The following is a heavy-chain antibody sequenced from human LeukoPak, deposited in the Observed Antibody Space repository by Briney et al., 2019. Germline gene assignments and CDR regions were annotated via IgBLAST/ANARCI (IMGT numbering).Heavy chain of an antibody. Sequence: SETPSLTCTVSGGSISSFYWSWIRQPPGKGLEWIGNIYDSGSANCNPSLQSRVTISLDTSKNEVSLKLSSVTAADTAVYYCARGQGVLDYWGQGTLVTVSS. CDR2: IYDSGSA. J-gene: IGHJ4*02. CDR1: GGSISSFY. D-gene: IGHD2-8*01. CDR3: ARGQGVLDY. V-gene: IGHV4-59*01.